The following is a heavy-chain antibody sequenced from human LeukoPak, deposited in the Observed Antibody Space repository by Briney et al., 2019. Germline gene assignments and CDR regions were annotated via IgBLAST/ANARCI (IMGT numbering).Heavy chain of an antibody. D-gene: IGHD6-13*01. CDR1: GFTFSSSW. CDR2: ISGDGSTT. V-gene: IGHV3-74*01. Sequence: GGSLRLSYAASGFTFSSSWMYWVRQAPGKGLMRVSRISGDGSTTIYADSVKGRFTCSRDNANNTLFLQMNSLCPEDTAVYYCAKVRSSSFFEYWGQGTLVTVSS. J-gene: IGHJ4*02. CDR3: AKVRSSSFFEY.